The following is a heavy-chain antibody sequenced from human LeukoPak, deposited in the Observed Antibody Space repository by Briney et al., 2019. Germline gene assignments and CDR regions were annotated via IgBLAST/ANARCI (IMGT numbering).Heavy chain of an antibody. V-gene: IGHV4-4*07. CDR3: AREWRFWGSQASYYYYGMDV. D-gene: IGHD3-16*01. Sequence: KPSETLSLTCTVSGGSISSYYWSWIRQPAGKGLEWIGRIYTSGSTNYNPSLKSRVTMSVDTSKNQFSLKLSSVTAADTAVYYCAREWRFWGSQASYYYYGMDVWGQGTTVTVSS. CDR2: IYTSGST. CDR1: GGSISSYY. J-gene: IGHJ6*02.